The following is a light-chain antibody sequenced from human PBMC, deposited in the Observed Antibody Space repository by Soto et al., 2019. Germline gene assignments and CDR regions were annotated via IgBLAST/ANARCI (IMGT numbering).Light chain of an antibody. CDR2: GAS. J-gene: IGKJ4*01. CDR3: QQYNNWPLT. CDR1: QSVSSN. V-gene: IGKV3-15*01. Sequence: EIVMTQSPATLSVSPGERATLSCRASQSVSSNLAWYQQKPGQAPRLLIYGASTRATGIPARFSGSGSGTEFTLTISSLQSQDFAVYYCQQYNNWPLTFGGSTKV.